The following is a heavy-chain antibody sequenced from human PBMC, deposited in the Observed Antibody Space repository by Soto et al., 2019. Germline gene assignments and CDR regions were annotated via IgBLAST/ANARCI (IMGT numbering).Heavy chain of an antibody. J-gene: IGHJ4*02. D-gene: IGHD5-12*01. Sequence: EVQLVESGGGLVQPGRSLRLSCAASGFTFDDYAMHWVRQAPGKGLEWVSGISWNSGSIGYADSVKGRFTISRDNAKNSLYLQMNSLRAEVTALYYCAKDDSGYDSTLDYWGQGTLVTVSS. V-gene: IGHV3-9*01. CDR2: ISWNSGSI. CDR1: GFTFDDYA. CDR3: AKDDSGYDSTLDY.